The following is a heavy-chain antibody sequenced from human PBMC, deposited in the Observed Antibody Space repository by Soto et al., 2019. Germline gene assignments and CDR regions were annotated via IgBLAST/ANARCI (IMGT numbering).Heavy chain of an antibody. V-gene: IGHV1-69*12. CDR1: GGTFSSYA. D-gene: IGHD2-21*02. CDR3: ASHCGGDCYSRSPPYYYYGMDV. CDR2: IIPIFGTA. Sequence: QVQLVQSGAEVKKPGSSVKVSCKASGGTFSSYAISWVRQAPGQGLEWMGGIIPIFGTADYAQKFQGRVTITADESTSTAYMELSGLRSEDTAVYYCASHCGGDCYSRSPPYYYYGMDVWGQGTTVTVSS. J-gene: IGHJ6*02.